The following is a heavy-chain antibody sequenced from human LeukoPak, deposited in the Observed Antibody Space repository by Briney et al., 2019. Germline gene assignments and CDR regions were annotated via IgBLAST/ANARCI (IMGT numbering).Heavy chain of an antibody. CDR2: IKSKTDGGTT. D-gene: IGHD3-3*01. Sequence: GGSLRLSCAASGFTFSNAWMSWVRQAPGKGLEWVGRIKSKTDGGTTDYAAPVKGRFTISRDDSKNTLYLQMNSLKTEDTAVYYCTTEAPPNYDFWSGYPQTYFDYWGQGTLVTVSS. CDR3: TTEAPPNYDFWSGYPQTYFDY. J-gene: IGHJ4*02. CDR1: GFTFSNAW. V-gene: IGHV3-15*01.